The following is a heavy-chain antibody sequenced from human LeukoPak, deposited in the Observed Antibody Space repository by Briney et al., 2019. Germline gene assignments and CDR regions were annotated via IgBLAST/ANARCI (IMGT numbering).Heavy chain of an antibody. J-gene: IGHJ4*02. V-gene: IGHV3-23*01. CDR1: AFTFRSYA. D-gene: IGHD1-20*01. Sequence: SGGSLRLSCAASAFTFRSYAMSWVRQAGGKGLGWVSAISGSGGSTYYADSVKGRFTISRDNSKNTLYLQMSSLRAEDTAVYYCAKPKDNSLYCFDYWGQGTLVTVSS. CDR3: AKPKDNSLYCFDY. CDR2: ISGSGGST.